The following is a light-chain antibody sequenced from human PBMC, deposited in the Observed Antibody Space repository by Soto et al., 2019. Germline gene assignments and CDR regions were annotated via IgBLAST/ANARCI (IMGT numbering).Light chain of an antibody. J-gene: IGKJ1*01. CDR3: QQYGSSRT. Sequence: EIVLTQSPGTLSLSPGERATLSCRASQSVSSSYLAWCQQKPGQAPRLLIYAASSRATGIPDRFSGSGSGTDFTLTISRLEPEDFAVYYCQQYGSSRTFGQGTKVDIK. CDR2: AAS. V-gene: IGKV3-20*01. CDR1: QSVSSSY.